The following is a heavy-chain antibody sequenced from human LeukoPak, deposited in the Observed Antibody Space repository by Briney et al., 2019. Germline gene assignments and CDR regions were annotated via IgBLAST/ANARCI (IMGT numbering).Heavy chain of an antibody. D-gene: IGHD5-18*01. CDR3: ARDPYSNYFDY. Sequence: GASLKVSFNSSGYTFTGYYMHWVRQAPGQGLEWMGWINPNTGGINYAQKFQGRVTMTRDTSISAAYMELSRLRSDDTAVYYCARDPYSNYFDYWGQGTLVTVSS. CDR1: GYTFTGYY. V-gene: IGHV1-2*02. J-gene: IGHJ4*02. CDR2: INPNTGGI.